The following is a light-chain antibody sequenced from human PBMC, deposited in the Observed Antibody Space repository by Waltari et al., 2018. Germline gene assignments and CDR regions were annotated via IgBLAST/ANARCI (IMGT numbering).Light chain of an antibody. J-gene: IGLJ2*01. CDR1: SSDIGGYSF. CDR3: CSYTRSNSVV. CDR2: DVR. Sequence: QSALTQPASVSGSPGQSITISCTGTSSDIGGYSFVSWYQQHPGSAPKVIIYDVRSRPSGVSVRFAGSKSVNTAYLTCSGLQTDDDADYYCCSYTRSNSVVFGGGTKLTVL. V-gene: IGLV2-14*03.